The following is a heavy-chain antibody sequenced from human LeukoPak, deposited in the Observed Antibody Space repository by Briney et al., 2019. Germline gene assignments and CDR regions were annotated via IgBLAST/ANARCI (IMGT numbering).Heavy chain of an antibody. CDR3: AREARAFVY. V-gene: IGHV3-48*04. Sequence: GGSLRLSCAASGFTFSSCAMSWVRQAPGKGLEWVSYISSTGSTIYYADAVKGRFTISRDNAKNSLYLQMNSLRAEDTAVYYCAREARAFVYWGQGTLVTVSP. CDR1: GFTFSSCA. CDR2: ISSTGSTI. J-gene: IGHJ4*02.